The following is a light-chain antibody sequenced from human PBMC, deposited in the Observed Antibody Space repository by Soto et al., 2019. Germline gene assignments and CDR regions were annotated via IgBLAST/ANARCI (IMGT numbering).Light chain of an antibody. Sequence: DIQMTQSPSTLSSSVGDRVTITFRASQTIDSWLAWYQQRPGKPPNLLIYKASTLASGVPSRFSGSGSGTEFTLTINSLQPDDFATYYCQKYHIYSGKFGQGTKVDIK. V-gene: IGKV1-5*03. CDR3: QKYHIYSGK. J-gene: IGKJ1*01. CDR1: QTIDSW. CDR2: KAS.